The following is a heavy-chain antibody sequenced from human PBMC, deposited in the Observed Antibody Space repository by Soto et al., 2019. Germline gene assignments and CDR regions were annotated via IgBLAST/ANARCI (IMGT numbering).Heavy chain of an antibody. D-gene: IGHD6-6*01. Sequence: ASVEVSCKXSGYTFTGYYMHWVRQAPGQGLEWMGWINPNSGGTNYAQKFQGWVTMTRDTSISTAYMELSRLRSDDTAVYYCAISSYSSSSPLYGMDVWGQGTTVTVS. V-gene: IGHV1-2*04. J-gene: IGHJ6*02. CDR3: AISSYSSSSPLYGMDV. CDR1: GYTFTGYY. CDR2: INPNSGGT.